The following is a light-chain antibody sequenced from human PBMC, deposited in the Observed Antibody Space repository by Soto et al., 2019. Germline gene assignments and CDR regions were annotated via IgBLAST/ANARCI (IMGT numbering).Light chain of an antibody. CDR2: GAS. CDR1: QSISNY. Sequence: DIQMTQSPSSLSASVGDRVTITCRASQSISNYLNWYQQKPGKAPKLLIYGASSLQSRVPSRFSGSGSGTHFTLTISSLQRADFATYYCQQSYRTPLTFGGGTKVEIK. J-gene: IGKJ4*01. CDR3: QQSYRTPLT. V-gene: IGKV1-39*01.